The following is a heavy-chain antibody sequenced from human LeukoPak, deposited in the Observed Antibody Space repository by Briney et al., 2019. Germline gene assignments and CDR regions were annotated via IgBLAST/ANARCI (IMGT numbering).Heavy chain of an antibody. J-gene: IGHJ4*02. CDR2: ISGSGGST. D-gene: IGHD4-11*01. Sequence: PGGSLRLSCAASGFTFSSYAMSWVRQAPGKGLEWVSAISGSGGSTYYADSVKGRFTISRDNSKNTLYLQMNSLRAEDTAVYYCAKDAERGFDYSNSLNYWGQGTLVTVSS. CDR3: AKDAERGFDYSNSLNY. V-gene: IGHV3-23*01. CDR1: GFTFSSYA.